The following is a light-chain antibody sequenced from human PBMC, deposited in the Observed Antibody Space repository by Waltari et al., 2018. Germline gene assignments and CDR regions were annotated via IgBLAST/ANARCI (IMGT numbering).Light chain of an antibody. CDR2: EVS. CDR3: CSSPESSTSWV. V-gene: IGLV2-23*02. J-gene: IGLJ3*02. Sequence: QSALTQPASVSGSPGQSIPLPCPGLRIHLGSYHLFSWFQQPPPQAPKPLIYEVSKRPSEVSNRFSGSASGNTAYLTISGLQAEDEADYYCCSSPESSTSWVFGGGTKLTVL. CDR1: RIHLGSYHL.